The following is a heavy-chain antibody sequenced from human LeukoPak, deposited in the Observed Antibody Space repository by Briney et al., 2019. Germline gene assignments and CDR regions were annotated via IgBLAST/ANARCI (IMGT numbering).Heavy chain of an antibody. V-gene: IGHV6-1*01. J-gene: IGHJ4*02. CDR1: GDIVSSNSAA. CDR2: TYYRSKWYS. Sequence: SQTLSLTCAISGDIVSSNSAAWNWFRQSPSRGLEWLGGTYYRSKWYSDYAVSVKSRITINPDISQNQFSLQMNSVTPEDTAVYYCARGTGTFDYWGQGTLVTVSS. CDR3: ARGTGTFDY. D-gene: IGHD1-7*01.